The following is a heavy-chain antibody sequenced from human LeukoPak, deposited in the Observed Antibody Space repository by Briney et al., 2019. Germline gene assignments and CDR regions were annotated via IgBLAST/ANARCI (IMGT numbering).Heavy chain of an antibody. D-gene: IGHD7-27*01. CDR1: GGTFSSYA. V-gene: IGHV1-69*01. J-gene: IGHJ5*02. CDR3: ARGWGRGSDNWFDP. Sequence: ASVKVSCKASGGTFSSYAISWVRQAPGQGLEWMGGIIPIFGTANYAQKFQGRVTITADESTSTAYMELSSLRSEDTAVYYCARGWGRGSDNWFDPWGQGTLVTVSS. CDR2: IIPIFGTA.